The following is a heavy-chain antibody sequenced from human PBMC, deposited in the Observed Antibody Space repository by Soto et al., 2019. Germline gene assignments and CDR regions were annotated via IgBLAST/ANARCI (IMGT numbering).Heavy chain of an antibody. CDR3: AKDPTTVVTGDAFDI. Sequence: EVQLLESGGGLVQPGGSLRLSCAASGFTFSSYAMSWVRQAPGKGLEWVSAISGSGGSTYYADSVKCRFTISSDNSKNTLELQMNSLRAEDTAVYDGAKDPTTVVTGDAFDIWGQETMVTVSS. CDR1: GFTFSSYA. D-gene: IGHD4-17*01. J-gene: IGHJ3*02. CDR2: ISGSGGST. V-gene: IGHV3-23*01.